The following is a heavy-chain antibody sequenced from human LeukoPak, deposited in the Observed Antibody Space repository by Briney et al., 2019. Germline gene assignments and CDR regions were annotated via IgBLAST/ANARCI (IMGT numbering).Heavy chain of an antibody. CDR1: GFSFSGHW. CDR3: ARGPNSNWSGLDF. Sequence: GGSLRLSCTASGFSFSGHWMHWARQLPGKGLVWVSRISPTGSTTSYADSVKGRFTVSRDNAKNTLYLQVNNLRAKDTAVYYCARGPNSNWSGLDFWGQGTLLTVSS. CDR2: ISPTGSTT. J-gene: IGHJ4*02. V-gene: IGHV3-74*01. D-gene: IGHD6-6*01.